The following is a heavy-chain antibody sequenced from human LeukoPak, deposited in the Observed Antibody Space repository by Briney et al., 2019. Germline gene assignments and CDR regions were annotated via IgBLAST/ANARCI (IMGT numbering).Heavy chain of an antibody. J-gene: IGHJ4*02. D-gene: IGHD4-17*01. V-gene: IGHV1-69*05. CDR2: IIPIFGTA. Sequence: SVKVSCKASGGTFSSYAISWVRQAPGQGLEWMGGIIPIFGTANYAQKFQGRVTITTDESTSTAYMELSSLRSEDTAVYYCARDLSLGRQDYGEPFDYWGQGTLVTVSS. CDR3: ARDLSLGRQDYGEPFDY. CDR1: GGTFSSYA.